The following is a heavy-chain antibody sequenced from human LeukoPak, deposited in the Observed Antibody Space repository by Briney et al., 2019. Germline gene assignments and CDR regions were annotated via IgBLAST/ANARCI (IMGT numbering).Heavy chain of an antibody. V-gene: IGHV3-7*01. CDR2: IKQDGSEK. CDR1: GFTFSSYW. Sequence: GGSLRLSCAASGFTFSSYWTSWVRQAPGKGLEWVANIKQDGSEKYYVDSVKGRFTISRDNAKNSLYLQMNSLRAEDTAVYYCARVGYSYGYFFDYWGQGTLVTVSS. D-gene: IGHD5-18*01. CDR3: ARVGYSYGYFFDY. J-gene: IGHJ4*02.